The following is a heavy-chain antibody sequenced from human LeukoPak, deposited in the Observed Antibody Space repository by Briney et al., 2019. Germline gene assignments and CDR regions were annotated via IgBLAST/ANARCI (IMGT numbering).Heavy chain of an antibody. V-gene: IGHV3-74*01. Sequence: GGSLRLSCAASGFTFSTYWMHWVRHAPGKGLGWVSRIKSDGSTNYADSVKGRFTISRDNAKNTGSLQMNSLRPEDTGVYYCARAPSEIGGYYPEYFRHWGQGTLVTVSS. CDR1: GFTFSTYW. J-gene: IGHJ1*01. CDR2: IKSDGST. CDR3: ARAPSEIGGYYPEYFRH. D-gene: IGHD3-22*01.